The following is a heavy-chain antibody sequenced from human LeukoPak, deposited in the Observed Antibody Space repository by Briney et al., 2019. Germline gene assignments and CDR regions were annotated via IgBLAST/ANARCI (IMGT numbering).Heavy chain of an antibody. J-gene: IGHJ5*02. CDR1: GGSIRSSYYY. CDR3: ARSGTVFLSVMWFDP. D-gene: IGHD2/OR15-2a*01. V-gene: IGHV4-39*07. Sequence: SETLSLTCTVSGGSIRSSYYYWGWIRQPPGKGLEWIGSIYDSGSTYYNPSLKSRVTISVDRSKNQFSLKLSSVTAADTAVYYCARSGTVFLSVMWFDPWGQGTLVTVSS. CDR2: IYDSGST.